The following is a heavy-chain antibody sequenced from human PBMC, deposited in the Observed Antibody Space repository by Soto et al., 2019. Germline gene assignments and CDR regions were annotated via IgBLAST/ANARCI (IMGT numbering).Heavy chain of an antibody. CDR3: ASFSEGFLEWYPLDYYGMDV. CDR2: IIPIFGTA. CDR1: GGTFSSYA. D-gene: IGHD3-3*01. V-gene: IGHV1-69*13. Sequence: GASVKVSCKASGGTFSSYAISWVRQAPGQGLEWMGGIIPIFGTANYAQKFQGRVTITADESTSTAYMELSSLRSEDTAVYYCASFSEGFLEWYPLDYYGMDVWGQGTTVTVSS. J-gene: IGHJ6*02.